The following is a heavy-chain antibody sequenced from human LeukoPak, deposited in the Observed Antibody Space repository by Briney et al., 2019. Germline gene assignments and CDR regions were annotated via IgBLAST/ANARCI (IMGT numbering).Heavy chain of an antibody. D-gene: IGHD2-15*01. CDR1: GYTFTSYG. CDR2: ISAYNGNT. CDR3: ERDRYCSGGSCYYGYYYGMDV. V-gene: IGHV1-18*01. J-gene: IGHJ6*02. Sequence: PVASVKVSCKASGYTFTSYGISWVRQAPGQGLEWMGWISAYNGNTNYAQKLQGRFTMTTDTSTSTAYMELTSLRSDDTAVYYCERDRYCSGGSCYYGYYYGMDVWGQGTTVTVSS.